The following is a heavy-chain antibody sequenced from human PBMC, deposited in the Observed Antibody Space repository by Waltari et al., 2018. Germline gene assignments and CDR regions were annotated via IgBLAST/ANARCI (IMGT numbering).Heavy chain of an antibody. CDR2: NKEDGSAT. J-gene: IGHJ4*02. V-gene: IGHV3-7*03. CDR3: SDPPSDF. Sequence: EVQLVESGGGLVQPGGSLRLACTTPGFTLGKYWMSWVRQAPGKGRGGLAINKEDGSATNDVESVKGRFTISRDNAKNSLYLPMSSLRAEDTAVYYCSDPPSDFWGQGAVVTVSS. D-gene: IGHD2-21*01. CDR1: GFTLGKYW.